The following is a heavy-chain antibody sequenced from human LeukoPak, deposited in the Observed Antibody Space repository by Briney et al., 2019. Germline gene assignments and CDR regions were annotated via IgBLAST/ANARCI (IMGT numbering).Heavy chain of an antibody. V-gene: IGHV4-31*03. Sequence: SETLSLTCTVSGGSISSGGFYWTWIRQHPGKGLEWIGYVYHTGSTIYTPSLKSRLTMSVDTSKNQFSLKLSSVTAADTAVYYCARGRAFDIWGQGTMVTVSS. CDR3: ARGRAFDI. CDR2: VYHTGST. J-gene: IGHJ3*02. CDR1: GGSISSGGFY.